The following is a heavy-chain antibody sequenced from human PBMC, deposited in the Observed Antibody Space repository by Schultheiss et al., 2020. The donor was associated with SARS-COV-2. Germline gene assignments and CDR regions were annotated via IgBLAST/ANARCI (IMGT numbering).Heavy chain of an antibody. CDR1: GGTFSSYA. D-gene: IGHD3-16*02. CDR3: ARNSRVITFGGVIVKFDY. Sequence: SVKVSCKASGGTFSSYAISWVRQAPGQGLEWMGGIIPIFGTANYAQKFQGRVTMTRNTSISTAYMELRSLRSDDTAVYYCARNSRVITFGGVIVKFDYWGQGTLVTVSS. CDR2: IIPIFGTA. J-gene: IGHJ4*02. V-gene: IGHV1-69*05.